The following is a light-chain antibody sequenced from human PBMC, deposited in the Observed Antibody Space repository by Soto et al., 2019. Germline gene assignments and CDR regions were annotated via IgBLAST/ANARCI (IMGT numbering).Light chain of an antibody. Sequence: EIVLTQSPATLSLSPGERATLSCRASQSVSSYLAWYQQKPGQAPRLLIYDASNRATGVPARFSGSGSGTDFTLTISNLEPEDFAVYYCQQRSDWLRTFGQGTKVEIK. CDR2: DAS. CDR1: QSVSSY. CDR3: QQRSDWLRT. J-gene: IGKJ1*01. V-gene: IGKV3-11*01.